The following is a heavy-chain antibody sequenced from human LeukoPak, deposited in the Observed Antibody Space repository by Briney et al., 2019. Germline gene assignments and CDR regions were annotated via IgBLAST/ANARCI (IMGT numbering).Heavy chain of an antibody. CDR2: MNPNSGNT. J-gene: IGHJ3*02. CDR3: AGSIAVAGSDAFDI. V-gene: IGHV1-8*03. Sequence: ASVKVSCKASGGTFSSYAISWVRQATGQGLEWMGWMNPNSGNTGYAQKFQGRVTITRNTSISTAYMELSSLRSEGTAVYYCAGSIAVAGSDAFDIWGQGTMVTVSS. CDR1: GGTFSSYA. D-gene: IGHD6-19*01.